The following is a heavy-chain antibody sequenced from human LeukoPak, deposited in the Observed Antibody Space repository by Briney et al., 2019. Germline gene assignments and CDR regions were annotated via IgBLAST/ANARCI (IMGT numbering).Heavy chain of an antibody. CDR1: SGSINSYY. D-gene: IGHD1-26*01. J-gene: IGHJ4*02. V-gene: IGHV4-4*07. CDR3: ARHGYTASYYFLDF. CDR2: IYTTGKT. Sequence: SETLSLTCTVSSGSINSYYWGWVRQPAGRGLEWIGRIYTTGKTDYNPSLKSRLTMSVDTSKRQFSLNLRSVTAADTAIYYCARHGYTASYYFLDFWSQGTLVTVPS.